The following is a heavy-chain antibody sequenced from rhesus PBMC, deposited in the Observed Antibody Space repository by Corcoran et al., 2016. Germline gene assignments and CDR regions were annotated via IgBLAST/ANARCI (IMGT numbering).Heavy chain of an antibody. V-gene: IGHV4S11*01. CDR2: TYGSGSST. J-gene: IGHJ6*01. CDR1: GGSISSNY. CDR3: ARETWGYGLDS. Sequence: QVQLQESGPGLVKPLETLSLTCAVSGGSISSNYWSWIRQPPGKGLEWIGYTYGSGSSTNYNPSLKSRVTLSVDTSKNQFSLKLSSVTAADTAVYYCARETWGYGLDSWGQGVVVTVSS. D-gene: IGHD1-38*01.